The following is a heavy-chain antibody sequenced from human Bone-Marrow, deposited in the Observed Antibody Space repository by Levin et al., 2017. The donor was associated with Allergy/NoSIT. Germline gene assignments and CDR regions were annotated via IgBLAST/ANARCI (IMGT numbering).Heavy chain of an antibody. J-gene: IGHJ4*02. V-gene: IGHV3-21*01. D-gene: IGHD3-3*01. Sequence: GGSLRLSCAASGFTFSIYSMNWVRQAPGKGLEWVSSISSSSSYIFYADSVKGRFTTSRDNAKNSLYLQMNTLRAEDTAVYYCARDCVREEEWLSECWGQGTLVTVSS. CDR3: ARDCVREEEWLSEC. CDR1: GFTFSIYS. CDR2: ISSSSSYI.